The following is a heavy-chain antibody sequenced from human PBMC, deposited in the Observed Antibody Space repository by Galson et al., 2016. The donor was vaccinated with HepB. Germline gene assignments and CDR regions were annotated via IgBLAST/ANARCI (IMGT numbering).Heavy chain of an antibody. V-gene: IGHV5-51*01. CDR2: IYPDDSDV. CDR3: ARRGGSSGWHGDRYYIDGMDV. Sequence: QSGAEVKKPGESLKISCAGSGHSFTNYWIGWVRQMPGKGLEWMGFIYPDDSDVRYSPSFQGQVTISADRSISTAYLHCSSLKASDTAMYYCARRGGSSGWHGDRYYIDGMDVWGPGTTVIVS. CDR1: GHSFTNYW. D-gene: IGHD6-19*01. J-gene: IGHJ6*02.